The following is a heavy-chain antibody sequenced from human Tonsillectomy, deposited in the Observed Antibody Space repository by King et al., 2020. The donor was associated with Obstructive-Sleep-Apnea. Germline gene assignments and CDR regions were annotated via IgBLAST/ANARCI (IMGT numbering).Heavy chain of an antibody. D-gene: IGHD1-14*01. Sequence: VQLVESGGGLVKPGGSLKLSCAASGFPFTYAWMNWVRQAPGSGLQWVGRVKSKADGGTTDYAAPVRGRFTISRDDSTNMLYLQMSSLKTEDTAVYYWTPFTPQTPRGNFENWGQGKLVTLSS. CDR2: VKSKADGGTT. CDR3: TPFTPQTPRGNFEN. V-gene: IGHV3-15*01. CDR1: GFPFTYAW. J-gene: IGHJ4*02.